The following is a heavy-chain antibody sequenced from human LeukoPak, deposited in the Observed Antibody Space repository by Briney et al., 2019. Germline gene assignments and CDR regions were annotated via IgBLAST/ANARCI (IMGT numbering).Heavy chain of an antibody. CDR3: AAEDIYSYGFK. V-gene: IGHV3-15*01. Sequence: GGSLRLSCAASGFTFSKAWMSWVRQAPGKGLEWVGRIKSKISGGTTDYAAPAKSRFTISGDDSKNTLYLQMDSLKTEDTAVYYCAAEDIYSYGFKWGRGTLVTVSS. CDR2: IKSKISGGTT. CDR1: GFTFSKAW. D-gene: IGHD5-18*01. J-gene: IGHJ4*02.